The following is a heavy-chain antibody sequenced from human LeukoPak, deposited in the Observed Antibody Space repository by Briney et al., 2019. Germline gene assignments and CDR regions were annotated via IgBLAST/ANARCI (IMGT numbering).Heavy chain of an antibody. D-gene: IGHD6-13*01. V-gene: IGHV4-61*02. CDR3: ARGAAGTYPGGWFDP. J-gene: IGHJ5*02. CDR2: IYTSGST. Sequence: SETLSLTCTVSGGSISSGSYYWSWIRQPAGKGLEWIGRIYTSGSTNYNPSLKSRVTISVDTSKNQFSLKLSSVTAADTAVYYCARGAAGTYPGGWFDPWGQGTLVTVSS. CDR1: GGSISSGSYY.